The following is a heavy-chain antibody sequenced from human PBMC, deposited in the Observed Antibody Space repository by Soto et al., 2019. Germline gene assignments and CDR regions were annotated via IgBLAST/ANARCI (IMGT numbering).Heavy chain of an antibody. CDR2: INHTGGT. J-gene: IGHJ5*02. Sequence: QVHLQQWGAGLLKPSETLSLTCAVYGGSVNGYYWNWIRQPPGKGLEWIGEINHTGGTHYNPSLKSLITMSVDTSTNQFSLMLSSVTAADPAIYYCATRITVFGLLIPPFDPWGQGTQVTVSS. D-gene: IGHD3-3*01. V-gene: IGHV4-34*02. CDR3: ATRITVFGLLIPPFDP. CDR1: GGSVNGYY.